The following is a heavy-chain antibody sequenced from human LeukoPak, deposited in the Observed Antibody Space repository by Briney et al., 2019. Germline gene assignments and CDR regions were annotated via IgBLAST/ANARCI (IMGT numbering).Heavy chain of an antibody. Sequence: PGGSLRLSCAASGFTFDDYAMHWVRQAPGKGLEWVSGITWNSGSIGYADSVKGRFTISRDNAKNSLYLQMNSLRAEDTALYYCAKALEGDTTMVTLDYWAQGTLVTVSS. CDR3: AKALEGDTTMVTLDY. J-gene: IGHJ4*02. D-gene: IGHD5-18*01. CDR1: GFTFDDYA. V-gene: IGHV3-9*01. CDR2: ITWNSGSI.